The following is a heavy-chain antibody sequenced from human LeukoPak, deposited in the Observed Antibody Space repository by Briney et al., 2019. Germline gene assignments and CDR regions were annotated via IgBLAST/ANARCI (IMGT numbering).Heavy chain of an antibody. V-gene: IGHV3-23*01. J-gene: IGHJ6*03. CDR3: AKDSAFYYIDV. Sequence: SGGSLRLSCAASGFTFSSYWMSWVRQAPGKGLEWVSAISGSGGSTYYADSVKGRFTISRDNSKNTLYLQMNSLKGDDTAVYYCAKDSAFYYIDVWGKGTTVIISS. CDR2: ISGSGGST. CDR1: GFTFSSYW.